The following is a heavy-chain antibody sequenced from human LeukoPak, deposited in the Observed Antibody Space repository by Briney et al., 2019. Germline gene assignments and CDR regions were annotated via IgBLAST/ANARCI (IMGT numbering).Heavy chain of an antibody. CDR3: ARRSSGWSGVDY. D-gene: IGHD6-19*01. CDR2: MNPNSGNT. V-gene: IGHV1-8*01. CDR1: GYTFTSYD. J-gene: IGHJ4*02. Sequence: ASVKVSCKASGYTFTSYDINWVRQAPGQGLEWMGWMNPNSGNTGYAQKFQGRVTMTRNTSISTAYMELSSLRSKDTAVYYCARRSSGWSGVDYWGQGTLVTVSS.